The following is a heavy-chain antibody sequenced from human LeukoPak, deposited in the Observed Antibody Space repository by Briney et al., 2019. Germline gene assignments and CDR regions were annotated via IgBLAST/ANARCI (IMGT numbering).Heavy chain of an antibody. D-gene: IGHD2-2*01. V-gene: IGHV3-21*01. CDR1: GFIFSSYS. J-gene: IGHJ4*02. Sequence: GGSLRLSCAASGFIFSSYSMNWVRQAPGKGLEWVSSISTSSGYKYYADSVKGRFTISRDNAKNSLYLQMNSLRAEDTAVYYCARDKPMYTSLYAFWGQGTLVTVSS. CDR2: ISTSSGYK. CDR3: ARDKPMYTSLYAF.